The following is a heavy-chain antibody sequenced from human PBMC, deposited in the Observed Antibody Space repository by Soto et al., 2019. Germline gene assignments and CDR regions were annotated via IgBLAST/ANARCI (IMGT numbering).Heavy chain of an antibody. CDR2: INHSGST. V-gene: IGHV4-34*01. J-gene: IGHJ5*02. CDR3: VRRPSSCWLDP. Sequence: SKTPSLTCAVYGGSFSGYDWTWIRHPPGKGLEWIVEINHSGSTNYNPSLKSRVTISVDTSKNQFSLKLSSVTAADTAVYYCVRRPSSCWLDPWGQGTLVTVSS. CDR1: GGSFSGYD.